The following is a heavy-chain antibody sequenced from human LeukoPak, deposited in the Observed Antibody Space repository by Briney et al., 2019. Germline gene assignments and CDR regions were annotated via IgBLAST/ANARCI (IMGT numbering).Heavy chain of an antibody. V-gene: IGHV3-20*04. CDR2: IIWNGGST. J-gene: IGHJ4*02. CDR1: GFTFDDYG. D-gene: IGHD1-26*01. Sequence: PGGSLRLSCAASGFTFDDYGMSWVRQAPGKGLEWVSGIIWNGGSTDYADSVKGRFTISRDNSKNSLYLQMNILRAEDTALYYCARDIKWGGGIIRDYWGEGALVTVSS. CDR3: ARDIKWGGGIIRDY.